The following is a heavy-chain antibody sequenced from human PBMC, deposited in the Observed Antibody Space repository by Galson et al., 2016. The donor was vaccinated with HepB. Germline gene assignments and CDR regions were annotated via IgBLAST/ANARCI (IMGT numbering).Heavy chain of an antibody. Sequence: SLRLSCAASGFTFDDYGMTWVRQAPGQGLEWVAGITWNGDRTHYADSVKGRFTISRDNAKNSLHLQMNSLRADDTAMYYCARGGSWRNFDYWGQGTLGTVSS. V-gene: IGHV3-20*04. CDR2: ITWNGDRT. D-gene: IGHD6-13*01. CDR1: GFTFDDYG. J-gene: IGHJ4*02. CDR3: ARGGSWRNFDY.